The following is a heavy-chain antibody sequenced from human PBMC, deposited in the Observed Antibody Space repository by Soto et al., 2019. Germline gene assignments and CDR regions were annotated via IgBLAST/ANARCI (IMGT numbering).Heavy chain of an antibody. Sequence: ASVKVSCKASGYTFTGYYMHWVRQAPGQGLEWMGWINPNSGGTNYVQKFQGWVTMTRDTSISTAYMELSRLRSDDTAMYYCAREDGGSYYYYYGMDVWGQGTTVTVSS. CDR1: GYTFTGYY. V-gene: IGHV1-2*04. CDR3: AREDGGSYYYYYGMDV. J-gene: IGHJ6*02. D-gene: IGHD1-26*01. CDR2: INPNSGGT.